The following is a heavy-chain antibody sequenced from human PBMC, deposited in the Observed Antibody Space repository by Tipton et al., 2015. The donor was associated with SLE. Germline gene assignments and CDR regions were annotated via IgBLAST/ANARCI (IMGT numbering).Heavy chain of an antibody. V-gene: IGHV3-49*03. D-gene: IGHD3-22*01. J-gene: IGHJ3*01. Sequence: SLRLSCTASGFTFGDHAMSWFRQAPGKGLEWVGFIRSKVYGGTVEYAASVRGRFSISRDDSKNIAYLQMNTLKTEDTAVYYCTRVPWSYDSSGYFYAFDVWGQGTTVTVSS. CDR2: IRSKVYGGTV. CDR3: TRVPWSYDSSGYFYAFDV. CDR1: GFTFGDHA.